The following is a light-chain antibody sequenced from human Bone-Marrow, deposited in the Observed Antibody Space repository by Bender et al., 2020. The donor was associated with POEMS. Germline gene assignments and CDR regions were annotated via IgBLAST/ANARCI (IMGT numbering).Light chain of an antibody. CDR3: SAWDDSLSGWV. CDR2: YDD. CDR1: SSNNGNHG. J-gene: IGLJ3*02. V-gene: IGLV1-36*01. Sequence: QSVVTQPPSLSEAPRQRVTISCSGSSSNNGNHGVNWYQQLPAEAPKLLIYYDDLLTPGVSDRFSASKSGSSASLAIGELQSEDATLYYCSAWDDSLSGWVFGGGTKLTVL.